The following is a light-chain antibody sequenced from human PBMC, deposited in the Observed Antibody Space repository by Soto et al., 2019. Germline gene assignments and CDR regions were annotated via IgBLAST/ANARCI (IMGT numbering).Light chain of an antibody. Sequence: DIQMTQSPSSLSASVGDSVTITCRASQSISNYLNWYQQKPGKAPKLLVYAASSLQSGVPSRFSDSGSGTDLTLYISSLQPEACANYYCQESDRTPTTFGPGNKVDI. CDR1: QSISNY. CDR3: QESDRTPTT. CDR2: AAS. J-gene: IGKJ3*01. V-gene: IGKV1-39*01.